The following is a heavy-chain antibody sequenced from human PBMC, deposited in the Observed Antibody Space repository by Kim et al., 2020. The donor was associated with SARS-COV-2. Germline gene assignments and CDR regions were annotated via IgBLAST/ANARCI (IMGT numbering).Heavy chain of an antibody. V-gene: IGHV4-34*01. D-gene: IGHD2-21*02. CDR3: ARGVTSDY. CDR1: GGSFSGYY. Sequence: SETLSLTCAVYGGSFSGYYWSWIRQPPGKGLEWIGEINHSGSTNYNPSLKSRVTISVDTSKNQFSLKLSSVTAADTAVYYCARGVTSDYWGQGTLVTVSS. CDR2: INHSGST. J-gene: IGHJ4*02.